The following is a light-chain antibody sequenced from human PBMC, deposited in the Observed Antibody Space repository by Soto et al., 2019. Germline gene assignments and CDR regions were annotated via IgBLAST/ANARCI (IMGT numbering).Light chain of an antibody. V-gene: IGKV1-39*01. CDR1: QSSSRY. Sequence: DIQMTQSPSSLSASLGDRVTITCRASQSSSRYLSWYQQKPGKAPQLLIYAASNLQSGVPSRFSGSGSGTDFTLSISSLQREDFATYYCQQGFSTPFTFGPGTKVDFK. J-gene: IGKJ3*01. CDR3: QQGFSTPFT. CDR2: AAS.